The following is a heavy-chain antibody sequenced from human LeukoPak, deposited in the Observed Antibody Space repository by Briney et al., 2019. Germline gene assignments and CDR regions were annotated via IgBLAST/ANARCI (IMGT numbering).Heavy chain of an antibody. Sequence: GGSLRLSCAASGFTFSSYWMHWVRQDPGKGLVWVSRINSDGSSTSYADSVKGRFTISRDNAKNTLYLQMNSLRAEDTAVYYCARVAMVTRYPSPLDYWGQGTLLTVSS. CDR2: INSDGSST. J-gene: IGHJ4*02. CDR3: ARVAMVTRYPSPLDY. CDR1: GFTFSSYW. D-gene: IGHD5-18*01. V-gene: IGHV3-74*01.